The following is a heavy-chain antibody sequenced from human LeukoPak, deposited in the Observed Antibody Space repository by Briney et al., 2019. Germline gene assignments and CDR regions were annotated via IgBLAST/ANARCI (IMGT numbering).Heavy chain of an antibody. CDR3: VTLTAVAGWPIDY. J-gene: IGHJ4*02. D-gene: IGHD6-19*01. CDR1: GFPFSSYA. Sequence: GGSLRLSCSPSGFPFSSYAIHWVRQAPGKGLEYVSAISSNEGSTYYADSVQGRFTISRDNSKNTLYLQMISLRAEDTAVYYCVTLTAVAGWPIDYWGQGTLVTVSS. V-gene: IGHV3-64D*06. CDR2: ISSNEGST.